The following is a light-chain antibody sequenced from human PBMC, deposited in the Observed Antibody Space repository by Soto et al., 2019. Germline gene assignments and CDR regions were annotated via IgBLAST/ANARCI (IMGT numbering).Light chain of an antibody. Sequence: QSALTQPRSVSGSPGQSVTISCTGTSSDVGAYDYVSWYQQHPGKAPKLMIYDVSKRPSGVPDRFSGSKSGNTASLTISGLQAEDEADYYCCSYAGSYASDYVFGAGTKV. CDR3: CSYAGSYASDYV. V-gene: IGLV2-11*01. CDR2: DVS. J-gene: IGLJ1*01. CDR1: SSDVGAYDY.